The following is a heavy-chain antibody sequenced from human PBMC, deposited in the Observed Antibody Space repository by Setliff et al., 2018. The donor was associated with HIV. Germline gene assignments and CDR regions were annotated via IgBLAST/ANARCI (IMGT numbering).Heavy chain of an antibody. J-gene: IGHJ5*02. D-gene: IGHD3-22*01. V-gene: IGHV4-39*06. CDR1: GGSISRDSFY. CDR2: ISYSGTT. CDR3: AGDSGYPSNWFDP. Sequence: KPSETLSLTCTVSGGSISRDSFYWGWFRQPPGEGLEWIGSISYSGTTYYAPSLETRLTISADPSTNQYPLKLTSVTAADTAMDFCAGDSGYPSNWFDPWGQGILVTVSS.